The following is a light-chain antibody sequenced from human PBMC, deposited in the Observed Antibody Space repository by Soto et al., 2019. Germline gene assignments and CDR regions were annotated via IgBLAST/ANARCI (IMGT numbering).Light chain of an antibody. CDR3: CSYAGNSEV. Sequence: QSVLTQPASVSGSPGQSITIPCTGTSGDVGSYNLVSWYQQHPGKAPTPLIYEVTERPSGVSNRFSGSKSGSTASLTISGLQPDDEADYYCCSYAGNSEVFGTGTKVTGL. V-gene: IGLV2-23*02. J-gene: IGLJ1*01. CDR1: SGDVGSYNL. CDR2: EVT.